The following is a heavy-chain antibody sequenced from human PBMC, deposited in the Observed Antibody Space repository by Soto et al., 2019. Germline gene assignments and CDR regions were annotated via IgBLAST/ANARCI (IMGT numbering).Heavy chain of an antibody. J-gene: IGHJ6*02. V-gene: IGHV4-34*01. Sequence: PSETLSLTCAVYGGSFSGYYWSWIRQPPGKGLEWIGEINHSGSTNYNPSLKSRVTISVDTSKNQFSLKLSSVTAADTAVYYCARGRIGIRYYYYGMDVWGQGTTVTVSS. D-gene: IGHD1-1*01. CDR2: INHSGST. CDR3: ARGRIGIRYYYYGMDV. CDR1: GGSFSGYY.